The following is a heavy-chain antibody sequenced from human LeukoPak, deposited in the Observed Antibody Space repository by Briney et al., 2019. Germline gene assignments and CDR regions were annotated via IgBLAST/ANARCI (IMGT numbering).Heavy chain of an antibody. CDR1: GGSISSYY. D-gene: IGHD1-26*01. J-gene: IGHJ5*02. Sequence: SETLSLTCTVSGGSISSYYWSWIRQPPGKGLEWIGDIYYSGSTNYNPSLKSRVTISVDTSKNQFSLNLRSVTAADTAVYYCARSFSGKYAWFDPWGQGTLVTVSS. V-gene: IGHV4-59*01. CDR3: ARSFSGKYAWFDP. CDR2: IYYSGST.